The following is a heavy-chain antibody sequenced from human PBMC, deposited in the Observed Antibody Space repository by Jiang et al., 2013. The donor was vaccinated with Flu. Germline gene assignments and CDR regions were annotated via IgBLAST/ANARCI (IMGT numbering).Heavy chain of an antibody. CDR2: ISYDGSNK. J-gene: IGHJ4*02. D-gene: IGHD1-26*01. CDR3: AKAAGWEYFDY. CDR1: GFTFSSYG. V-gene: IGHV3-30*18. Sequence: VQLVESGGGVVQPGRSLRLSCAASGFTFSSYGMHRVRQAPGKGLEWVAVISYDGSNKYYADSVKGRFTISRDNSKNTLYLQMNSLRAEDTAVYYCAKAAGWEYFDYWGQGTLVTVSS.